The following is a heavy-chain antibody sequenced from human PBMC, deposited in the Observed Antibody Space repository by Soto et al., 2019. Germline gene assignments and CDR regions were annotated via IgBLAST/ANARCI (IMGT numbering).Heavy chain of an antibody. D-gene: IGHD2-2*01. V-gene: IGHV1-46*01. CDR3: ARMCSIPSCLCDAYDI. CDR2: INPSGDHT. Sequence: ASVKVSCKASGYTFSSYYLQWVRQAPGQGLEWMGIINPSGDHTSYEEKFHGRITMTSDTSTSTVYMELSRLISDDTAVYYCARMCSIPSCLCDAYDIWGQGTMVTVS. CDR1: GYTFSSYY. J-gene: IGHJ3*02.